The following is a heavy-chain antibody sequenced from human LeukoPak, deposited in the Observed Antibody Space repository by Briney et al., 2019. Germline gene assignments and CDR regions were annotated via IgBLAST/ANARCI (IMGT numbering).Heavy chain of an antibody. CDR2: INHGGNA. CDR3: ARVQRMVRGVLYYYYMDV. D-gene: IGHD3-10*01. J-gene: IGHJ6*03. Sequence: SETLSLTCAVYGGSFSGYFWTWMRQPPGKGLEWIGEINHGGNAIFNPSLKSRVTMSADPSKNQFSLNLRSVTAADTAVYSCARVQRMVRGVLYYYYMDVWGKGTTVTVSS. CDR1: GGSFSGYF. V-gene: IGHV4-34*01.